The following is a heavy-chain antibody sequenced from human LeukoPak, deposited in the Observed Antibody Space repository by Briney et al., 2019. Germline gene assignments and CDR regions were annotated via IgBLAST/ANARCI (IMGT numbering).Heavy chain of an antibody. Sequence: SVKVSCKASGGTLSSYAISWVRQTPGQGLEWMGRIIPILGIANYAQKFQGRVTITADKSTSTAYMELSSLRSEDTAVYYCARDWDYRVDYWGQGTLVTVSS. CDR1: GGTLSSYA. CDR2: IIPILGIA. V-gene: IGHV1-69*04. J-gene: IGHJ4*02. CDR3: ARDWDYRVDY. D-gene: IGHD1-7*01.